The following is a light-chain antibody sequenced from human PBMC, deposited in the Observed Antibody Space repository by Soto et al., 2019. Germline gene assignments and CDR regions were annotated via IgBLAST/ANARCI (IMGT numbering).Light chain of an antibody. V-gene: IGKV3-15*01. Sequence: EIVMTQSPATLSVSPGERATLSCRASQSFSSNLAWYQQKPGQAPRLLIYGASTRATGIPARFNSSGSGTEFTLTISSLQSEDFAVYYCQQYNNWPRTFGQGTKVEIK. J-gene: IGKJ1*01. CDR2: GAS. CDR1: QSFSSN. CDR3: QQYNNWPRT.